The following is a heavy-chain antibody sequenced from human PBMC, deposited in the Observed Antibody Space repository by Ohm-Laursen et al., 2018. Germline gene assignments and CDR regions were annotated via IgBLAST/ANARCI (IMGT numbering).Heavy chain of an antibody. CDR1: GFTFSSYG. J-gene: IGHJ4*02. D-gene: IGHD6-13*01. V-gene: IGHV3-33*01. CDR2: IWYDGSNK. Sequence: SLRLSCTASGFTFSSYGMHWVRQAPGKGLEWVAVIWYDGSNKYYADSVKGRFTISRDNSKNTLYLQMNSLRAEDTAVYYCARTVLSSSWDFDYWGQGTLVTVSS. CDR3: ARTVLSSSWDFDY.